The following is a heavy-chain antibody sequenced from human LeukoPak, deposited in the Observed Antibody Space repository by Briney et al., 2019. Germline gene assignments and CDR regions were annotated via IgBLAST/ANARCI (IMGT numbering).Heavy chain of an antibody. CDR1: GFSFTPTG. CDR2: ISSSNEK. Sequence: GGSLRLSCVASGFSFTPTGTTWVRQAPGKGLEWVSTISSSNEKFYGGSVRGRFTISRDNAKNSVFLQINSLTAEDTAVYYCATDGSAWSRAHWGRGTLVTVSS. J-gene: IGHJ4*02. CDR3: ATDGSAWSRAH. D-gene: IGHD6-19*01. V-gene: IGHV3-21*01.